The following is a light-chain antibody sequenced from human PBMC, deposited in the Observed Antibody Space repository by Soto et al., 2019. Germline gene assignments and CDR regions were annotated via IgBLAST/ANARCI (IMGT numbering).Light chain of an antibody. V-gene: IGKV1-6*01. J-gene: IGKJ4*01. CDR3: LQNNNYPLT. Sequence: AIQMTQSPSSLSASVGDRVTITCRASQGIRNDLGWYQQKPGKAPKRLIYAASSLHSGVPSRFSGSGSGTDFVLTISSLQLEDVATYYCLQNNNYPLTFGGGTKVDI. CDR2: AAS. CDR1: QGIRND.